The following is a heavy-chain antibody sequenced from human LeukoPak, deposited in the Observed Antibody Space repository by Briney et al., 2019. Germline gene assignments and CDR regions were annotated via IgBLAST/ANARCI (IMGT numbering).Heavy chain of an antibody. CDR3: ARLRDPGGGYSDY. D-gene: IGHD3-10*01. V-gene: IGHV4-39*01. CDR1: GGSISSTSYY. Sequence: PSETLSLTCTVSGGSISSTSYYWVWIRQPPGKGLEWIGSLDYSGDTYYNPSLKSRVTISVDTSKDQFSLRLSSVTVADTAVYYCARLRDPGGGYSDYWGQGTLVTVSS. J-gene: IGHJ4*02. CDR2: LDYSGDT.